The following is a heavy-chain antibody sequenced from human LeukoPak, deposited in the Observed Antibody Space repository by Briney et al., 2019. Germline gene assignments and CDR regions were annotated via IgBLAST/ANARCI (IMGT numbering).Heavy chain of an antibody. Sequence: GGSLRLSCAASGFTFSSYAMHWVRQAPGKGLEWVAVISYDGSNKYYADSVKGRFTISRDNSKNTLYLQMNSLRAEDTAVYYCANQNWNYSWGQGTLVTVSS. CDR1: GFTFSSYA. CDR2: ISYDGSNK. V-gene: IGHV3-30-3*01. J-gene: IGHJ4*02. CDR3: ANQNWNYS. D-gene: IGHD1-7*01.